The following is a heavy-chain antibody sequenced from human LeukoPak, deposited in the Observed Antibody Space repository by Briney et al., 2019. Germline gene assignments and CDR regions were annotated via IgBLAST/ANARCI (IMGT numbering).Heavy chain of an antibody. Sequence: ASVKVSCKASGYTFTSYDINWVRQATGQGLEWMGWRNPNSGNTGYAQQFQGRVTMTRNTSISTAYMELSSLRSEDTAVYYCARVAAAGRAAYYMDVWGKGTTVTVSS. CDR2: RNPNSGNT. D-gene: IGHD6-13*01. V-gene: IGHV1-8*01. CDR3: ARVAAAGRAAYYMDV. J-gene: IGHJ6*03. CDR1: GYTFTSYD.